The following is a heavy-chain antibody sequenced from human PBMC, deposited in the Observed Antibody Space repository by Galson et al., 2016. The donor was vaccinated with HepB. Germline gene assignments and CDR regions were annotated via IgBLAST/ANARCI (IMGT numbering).Heavy chain of an antibody. CDR3: AKDAGGAIMFDS. D-gene: IGHD2-8*02. CDR2: ISGDGINT. Sequence: SLRLSCAASGVICSTCGTAWVRQAPGKGLEWVSSISGDGINTHYADSVKGRFIISRDSSKNMVHLQMNSLRAEDTAVYYCAKDAGGAIMFDSWGHGTLVTVSS. J-gene: IGHJ5*01. V-gene: IGHV3-23*01. CDR1: GVICSTCG.